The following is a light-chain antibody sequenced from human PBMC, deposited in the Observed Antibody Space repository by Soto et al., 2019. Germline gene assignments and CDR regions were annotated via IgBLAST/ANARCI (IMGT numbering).Light chain of an antibody. J-gene: IGKJ1*01. CDR1: QSISSY. CDR2: AAS. Sequence: EIQLTSSPASLSASVGDRVTITCRASQSISSYLNWYQQKPGEAPKLLIYAASSLQSGVPSRFSGSGSGTEFTLTISSLQPDDFATYYCQQYNSYSWTFGQGTKVEIK. CDR3: QQYNSYSWT. V-gene: IGKV1-5*01.